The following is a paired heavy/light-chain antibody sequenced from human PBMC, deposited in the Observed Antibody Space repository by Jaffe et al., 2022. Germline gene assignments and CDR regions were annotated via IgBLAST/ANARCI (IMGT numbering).Heavy chain of an antibody. D-gene: IGHD2-2*02. V-gene: IGHV1-18*01. CDR2: ISSYDGKT. Sequence: QVQLVQSGAEVKKPGASVKVSCKASGYTFTNYAISWVRQAPGQGLEWMGWISSYDGKTNYAQSLQGRVTMTTDVSTRIAYMELRSLSSDDTAVYYCARSIVVVPATIFNYYYHFYMDVWGKGTPVTVSS. J-gene: IGHJ6*03. CDR3: ARSIVVVPATIFNYYYHFYMDV. CDR1: GYTFTNYA.
Light chain of an antibody. J-gene: IGKJ3*01. CDR3: QQYGGSPLT. Sequence: DIVLTQSPGSLSLSPGGRATLSCRASQSVSSKYLAWYQQKPGQAPRLLIYGASSRATGIPDRFSGSGSGTVFTLTISRLEPEDFAVYYCQQYGGSPLTFGPGTKVDIK. CDR2: GAS. CDR1: QSVSSKY. V-gene: IGKV3-20*01.